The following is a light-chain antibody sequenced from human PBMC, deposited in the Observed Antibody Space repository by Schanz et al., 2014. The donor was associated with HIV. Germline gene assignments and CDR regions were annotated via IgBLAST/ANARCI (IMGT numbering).Light chain of an antibody. CDR3: CSYAGSSTYV. J-gene: IGLJ1*01. Sequence: QSALTQPPSASGSPGQSVTISCTGSSSDVGAYNYVSWYQQHPGKAPKLMIYNVSNRPSGVSNRFSGSKSGNTASLTISGLQAEDEADYYCCSYAGSSTYVFGTGTKLTVL. CDR1: SSDVGAYNY. CDR2: NVS. V-gene: IGLV2-14*03.